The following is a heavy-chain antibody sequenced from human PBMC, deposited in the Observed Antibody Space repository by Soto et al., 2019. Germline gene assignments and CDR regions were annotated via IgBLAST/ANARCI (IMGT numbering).Heavy chain of an antibody. CDR1: GFIFSDFA. Sequence: GGSLRLSCAASGFIFSDFAMHWVRQAPGKGLEWVAEIWYDGSNEYYGDSVKGRFTISRDNSKNTLYLQLNSLRAEDTAVYYCARVPEAGRPLFDYWGQGALVTVSA. D-gene: IGHD6-6*01. CDR3: ARVPEAGRPLFDY. V-gene: IGHV3-33*01. J-gene: IGHJ4*02. CDR2: IWYDGSNE.